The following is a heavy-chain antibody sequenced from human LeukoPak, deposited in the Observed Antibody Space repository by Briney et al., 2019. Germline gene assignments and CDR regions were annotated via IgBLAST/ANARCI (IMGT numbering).Heavy chain of an antibody. CDR3: AREAMYSYGNNFDY. CDR1: GGSVSSGSYY. Sequence: TLSLTCTVSGGSVSSGSYYWSWIRQPPGKGLEWIGYIYYSGSTNYNPSLKSRVTISVDTSKNQFSLKLSSVTAADTAVYHCAREAMYSYGNNFDYWGQGTLVTVSS. D-gene: IGHD5-18*01. CDR2: IYYSGST. J-gene: IGHJ4*02. V-gene: IGHV4-61*01.